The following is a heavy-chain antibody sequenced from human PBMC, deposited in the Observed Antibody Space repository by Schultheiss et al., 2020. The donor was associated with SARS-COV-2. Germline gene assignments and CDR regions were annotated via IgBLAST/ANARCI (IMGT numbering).Heavy chain of an antibody. CDR1: GDSISSGGYY. D-gene: IGHD2-15*01. V-gene: IGHV3-23*01. CDR2: ISGGGDSA. J-gene: IGHJ4*02. CDR3: ARVDSGGNY. Sequence: LSLTCTVSGDSISSGGYYWGWIRQPPGKGLEWVSAISGGGDSAYYADSVKGRFTISRDNSKNTLYLQMNSLRAEDTAVYYCARVDSGGNYWGQGTLVTVSS.